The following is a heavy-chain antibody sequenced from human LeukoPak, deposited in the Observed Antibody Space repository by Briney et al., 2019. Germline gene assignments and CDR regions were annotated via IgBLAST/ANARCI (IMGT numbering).Heavy chain of an antibody. CDR3: ARPPAGILTGWFDY. D-gene: IGHD3-9*01. J-gene: IGHJ4*02. CDR2: INPSGTGT. Sequence: ASVKVSCKASGYTITNNYMHWVRQAPGQGLEWMGVINPSGTGTSYAQKFQGRITMSRDTSTSTVYMELSRLRSDDTAVYYCARPPAGILTGWFDYWGQGTLVTVSS. CDR1: GYTITNNY. V-gene: IGHV1-46*01.